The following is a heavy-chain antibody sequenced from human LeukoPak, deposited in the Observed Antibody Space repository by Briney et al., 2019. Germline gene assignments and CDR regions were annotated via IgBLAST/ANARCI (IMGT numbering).Heavy chain of an antibody. V-gene: IGHV3-30*18. CDR1: GFAFSTYG. D-gene: IGHD6-19*01. CDR3: AKEIHPRSSNGWPLDY. Sequence: PGGSLRLSCAASGFAFSTYGMHWVRQAPGKGLDWVAVIAYDGSIKHHTDSVKGRFTISRDNSRNTLYLQMNSLGTEDTAVYYCAKEIHPRSSNGWPLDYWGQGTLVTVSS. CDR2: IAYDGSIK. J-gene: IGHJ4*02.